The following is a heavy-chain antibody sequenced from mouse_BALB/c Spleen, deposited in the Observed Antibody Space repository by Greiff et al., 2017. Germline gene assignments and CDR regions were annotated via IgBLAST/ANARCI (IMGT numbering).Heavy chain of an antibody. V-gene: IGHV1S56*01. CDR2: IYPGNVNT. J-gene: IGHJ4*01. Sequence: VQLQQSGPELVKPGASVRISCKASGYTFTSYYIHWVKQRPGQGLEWIGWIYPGNVNTKYNEKFKGKATLTADKSSSTAYMQLSSLTSEDSAVYFCARGDPLYAMDYWGQGTSVTVSS. CDR3: ARGDPLYAMDY. CDR1: GYTFTSYY.